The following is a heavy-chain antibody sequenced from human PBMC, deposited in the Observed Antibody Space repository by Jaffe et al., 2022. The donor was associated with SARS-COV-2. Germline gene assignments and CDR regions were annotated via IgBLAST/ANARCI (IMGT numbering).Heavy chain of an antibody. CDR2: MNPNSGNT. CDR1: GYTFTSYD. J-gene: IGHJ6*02. Sequence: QVQLVQSGAEVKKPGASVKVSCKASGYTFTSYDINWVRQATGQGLEWMGWMNPNSGNTGYAQKFQGRVTMTRNTSISTAYMELSSLRSEDTAVYYCARGGALGFLEWFSQYYYYYYGMDFWGQGTTVTVSS. CDR3: ARGGALGFLEWFSQYYYYYYGMDF. D-gene: IGHD3-3*01. V-gene: IGHV1-8*01.